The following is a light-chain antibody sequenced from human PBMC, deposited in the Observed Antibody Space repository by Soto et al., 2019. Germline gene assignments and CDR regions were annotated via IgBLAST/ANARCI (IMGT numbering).Light chain of an antibody. Sequence: QSVLAQPPSASGSPGQSVTISCTGTSSDVGGYNYVSWYQQYPGKAPKLMIYEVNKRPSGVPDRFSGSKSGNTASLTVSGLQAEDEGDYYCSSHAGSKRVFGTGTKVTVL. CDR2: EVN. V-gene: IGLV2-8*01. CDR1: SSDVGGYNY. J-gene: IGLJ1*01. CDR3: SSHAGSKRV.